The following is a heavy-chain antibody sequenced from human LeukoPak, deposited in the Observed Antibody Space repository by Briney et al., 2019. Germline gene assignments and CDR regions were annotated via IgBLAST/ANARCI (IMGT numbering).Heavy chain of an antibody. J-gene: IGHJ3*02. D-gene: IGHD3-3*01. Sequence: SETLSLTCAVSGGSISSGGYSWSWIRQPPGKGLEWIGYIYHSGSTYYNPSLKSRVTISVDRSKNQFSLKLSSVTAADTAVYYCARARDYDFWSGYYSGAFDIWGQGTMVTVSS. CDR3: ARARDYDFWSGYYSGAFDI. CDR1: GGSISSGGYS. CDR2: IYHSGST. V-gene: IGHV4-30-2*01.